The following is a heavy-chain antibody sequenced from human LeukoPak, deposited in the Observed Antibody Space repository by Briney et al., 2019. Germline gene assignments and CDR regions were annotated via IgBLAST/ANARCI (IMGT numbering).Heavy chain of an antibody. CDR2: IWYDGSNK. CDR1: GFTFSSYG. CDR3: AKPLNGVPRSYGMDV. Sequence: GGSLRLSCAASGFTFSSYGMHWVRQAPGKGLEWVAVIWYDGSNKYYADSVKGRFTISRDNSKNTLYLQMNSLRAEDTAVYYCAKPLNGVPRSYGMDVWGQGTTVTVSS. J-gene: IGHJ6*02. V-gene: IGHV3-33*06. D-gene: IGHD2-8*01.